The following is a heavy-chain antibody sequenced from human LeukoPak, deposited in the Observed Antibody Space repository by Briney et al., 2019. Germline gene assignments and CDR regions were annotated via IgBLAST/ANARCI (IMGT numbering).Heavy chain of an antibody. CDR3: ARHRPQRAYNYGPVLE. J-gene: IGHJ4*02. Sequence: GGSLRVSCAASGFTFSSYAIHWVRQAPGKGLEWVAVISYDGSNKYYADSVKGRFTISRDNSKNTVYLQINRLRGEDTAVYYCARHRPQRAYNYGPVLEWGRETLLSVPS. CDR2: ISYDGSNK. V-gene: IGHV3-30*01. D-gene: IGHD5-18*01. CDR1: GFTFSSYA.